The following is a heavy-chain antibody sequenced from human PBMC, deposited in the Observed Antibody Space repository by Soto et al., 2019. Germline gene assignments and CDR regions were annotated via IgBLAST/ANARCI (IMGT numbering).Heavy chain of an antibody. CDR2: IHGGGGAT. CDR3: AKFEGHPLEYWYLDF. Sequence: EVQLLESGGGLVQPGGSLRLSCAASGFTFSAYAMGWGRQAPGKGLEWVSTIHGGGGATHYADSVKGRFTISRDDSKNTLYAVMNSLRAEDTAVYYCAKFEGHPLEYWYLDFWGRGTLVTVSS. CDR1: GFTFSAYA. J-gene: IGHJ2*01. D-gene: IGHD1-1*01. V-gene: IGHV3-23*01.